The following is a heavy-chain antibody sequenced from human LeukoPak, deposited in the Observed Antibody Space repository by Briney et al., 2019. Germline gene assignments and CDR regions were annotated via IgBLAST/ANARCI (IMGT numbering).Heavy chain of an antibody. CDR3: ASGVTATLTETPFDY. Sequence: GASVKVSCKASGGTFSSYAISWVRQAPGQGLEWMGGTIPIFGTANYAQKFQGRVTITADESTSTAYMELSSLRSEDTAVYYCASGVTATLTETPFDYWGQGTLVTVSS. V-gene: IGHV1-69*13. CDR1: GGTFSSYA. CDR2: TIPIFGTA. D-gene: IGHD2-21*02. J-gene: IGHJ4*02.